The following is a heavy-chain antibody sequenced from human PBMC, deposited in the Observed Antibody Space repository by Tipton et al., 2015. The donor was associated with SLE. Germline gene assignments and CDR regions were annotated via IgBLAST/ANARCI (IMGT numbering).Heavy chain of an antibody. CDR1: GYNFASYD. CDR2: MSPNTGNT. CDR3: ARGLRFTMIQGIEY. J-gene: IGHJ4*02. D-gene: IGHD3-10*01. Sequence: QLVQSGAEVKKPGASVKVSCKASGYNFASYDIIWVRQAAGQGLEWMAWMSPNTGNTGSPQKFQGRVTMARDTSINTAYMELSNLKSEDTAVYYCARGLRFTMIQGIEYWGQGTLVSVSS. V-gene: IGHV1-8*01.